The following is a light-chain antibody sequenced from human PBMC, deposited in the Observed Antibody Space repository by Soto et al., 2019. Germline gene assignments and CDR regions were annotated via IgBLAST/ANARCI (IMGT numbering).Light chain of an antibody. V-gene: IGKV3-20*01. CDR3: QQYGSSPPIT. Sequence: EIVLTQSPGTLSLSPGERATLSCRASQSVSSSYLAWYQQKPGQAPRLLIYGASSRATGIPDRFSGSGSGTDFTLTISIQEPEDFVVYYCQQYGSSPPITFGQGTRLEIK. CDR1: QSVSSSY. CDR2: GAS. J-gene: IGKJ5*01.